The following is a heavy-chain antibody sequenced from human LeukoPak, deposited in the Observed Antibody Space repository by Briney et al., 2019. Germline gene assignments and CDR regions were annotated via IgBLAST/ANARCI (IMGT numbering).Heavy chain of an antibody. V-gene: IGHV4-59*01. CDR2: IYYSGST. CDR3: AAGEGYCSGGSCYSANWFDP. D-gene: IGHD2-15*01. Sequence: SETLSLTCTVSGGSISSYYWSWIRQPPGKGLEWIGYIYYSGSTNYNPSLKSRVTISVDTSKNQFSLKLSSVTAADTAVYYCAAGEGYCSGGSCYSANWFDPWGQGTLVTVSS. J-gene: IGHJ5*02. CDR1: GGSISSYY.